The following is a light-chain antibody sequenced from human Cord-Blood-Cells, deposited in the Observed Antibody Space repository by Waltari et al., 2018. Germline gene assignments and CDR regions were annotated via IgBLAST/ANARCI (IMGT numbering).Light chain of an antibody. CDR1: TGSVTSGHY. CDR3: LLSYSGARV. V-gene: IGLV7-46*01. Sequence: QAVVTQEPSLTVSPGGTVTLTCGSSTGSVTSGHYPYWFQQKPGQAPRTLIYGTSNQHSWTPARFSGSLRGGKAALTLSGAQPEDEAEYYGLLSYSGARVFGGGTKLTVL. CDR2: GTS. J-gene: IGLJ2*01.